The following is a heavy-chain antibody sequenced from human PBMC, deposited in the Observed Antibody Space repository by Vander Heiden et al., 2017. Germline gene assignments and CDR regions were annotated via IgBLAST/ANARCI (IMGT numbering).Heavy chain of an antibody. Sequence: EVQLLASGGGLVQPGGSLRLSCAASGLTFSCYAMSWVRQAPGKGLEWVSAISGSGGSTYYADSVKGRFTISRDNSKNTLYLQMNSLRAEDTAVYYCAKDVFGWGDPNWFDPWGQGTLVTVSS. J-gene: IGHJ5*02. CDR3: AKDVFGWGDPNWFDP. V-gene: IGHV3-23*01. CDR1: GLTFSCYA. D-gene: IGHD3-9*01. CDR2: ISGSGGST.